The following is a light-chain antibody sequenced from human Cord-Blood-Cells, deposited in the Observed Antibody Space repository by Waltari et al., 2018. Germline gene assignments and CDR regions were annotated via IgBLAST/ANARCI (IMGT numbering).Light chain of an antibody. CDR2: GAS. Sequence: EIVMTQSPATLSVSPVERATLSCRASQRVSSNLAWYQQKPGQAPRLLIYGASTRATGIPARFSGSGSGTEFTLTISILQSEDLAVYYCQQYNDWPYTFGQGTKLEIK. CDR1: QRVSSN. V-gene: IGKV3-15*01. CDR3: QQYNDWPYT. J-gene: IGKJ2*01.